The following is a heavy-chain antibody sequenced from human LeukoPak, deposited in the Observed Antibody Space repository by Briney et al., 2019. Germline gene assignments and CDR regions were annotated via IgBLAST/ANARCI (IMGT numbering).Heavy chain of an antibody. CDR3: VTMLRGVGY. Sequence: PGGSLRLSCAASGFTFSDHYMDWVRQAPGKGLEWVGRTRNKAYNYATEYAASVKGRFTISRDDSKNSLYLHMNTLKTEDTAVYYCVTMLRGVGYWGQGTLVTVSS. V-gene: IGHV3-72*01. CDR2: TRNKAYNYAT. CDR1: GFTFSDHY. J-gene: IGHJ4*02. D-gene: IGHD3-10*01.